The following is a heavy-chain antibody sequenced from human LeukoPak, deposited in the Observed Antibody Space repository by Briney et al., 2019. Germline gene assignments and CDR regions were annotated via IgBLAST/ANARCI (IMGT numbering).Heavy chain of an antibody. CDR3: ASHLGYCSSTSCRHAFDI. CDR1: GFTFSSYS. D-gene: IGHD2-2*01. CDR2: ISSSSSYI. Sequence: PGGSLRLSCAASGFTFSSYSMNWVRQAPGKGLEWVSSISSSSSYIYYADPVKGRFTISRDNAKNSLYLQMNSLRAEDTAVYYCASHLGYCSSTSCRHAFDIWGQGTMVTVSS. V-gene: IGHV3-21*01. J-gene: IGHJ3*02.